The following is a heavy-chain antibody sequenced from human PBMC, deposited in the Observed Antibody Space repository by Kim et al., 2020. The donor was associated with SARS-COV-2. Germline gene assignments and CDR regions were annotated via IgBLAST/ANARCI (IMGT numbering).Heavy chain of an antibody. CDR3: ARDSRFRCDFWSGYSSAFDI. Sequence: SETLSLTCTVSGGSISSSSYYWGWIRQPPGKGLEWIGSIYYSGSTYYNPSLKSRVTISVDTSKNQFSLKLSSVTAADTAVYYCARDSRFRCDFWSGYSSAFDIWGQGTMVTVSS. CDR1: GGSISSSSYY. J-gene: IGHJ3*02. V-gene: IGHV4-39*07. CDR2: IYYSGST. D-gene: IGHD3-3*01.